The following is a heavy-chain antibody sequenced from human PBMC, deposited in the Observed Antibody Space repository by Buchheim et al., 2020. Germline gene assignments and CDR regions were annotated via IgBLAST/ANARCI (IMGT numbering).Heavy chain of an antibody. Sequence: QVQLQESGPGLVKPSQTLSLTCTVSGGSINSGSYYWSWIRQPAGKGLEWIGRIYTSGSTNYNPSLKSRVTISVDTSKNQFSLKLSSVTAADTAVYYCASTATSSSGYYYGMDVWGQGTT. CDR2: IYTSGST. CDR3: ASTATSSSGYYYGMDV. CDR1: GGSINSGSYY. D-gene: IGHD6-6*01. J-gene: IGHJ6*02. V-gene: IGHV4-61*02.